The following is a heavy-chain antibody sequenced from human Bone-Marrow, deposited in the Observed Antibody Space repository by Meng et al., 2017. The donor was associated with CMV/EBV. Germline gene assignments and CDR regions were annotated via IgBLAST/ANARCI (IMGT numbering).Heavy chain of an antibody. Sequence: GSLRLSCTVSGYSISSGYYWGWIRQPPGKGLEWIGSIYHSGSTYYNPSLKSRVTISVDTSKNQFSLKLSSVTAADTAVYYCARGGLVGATYDAFDICGQGTMVTVSS. V-gene: IGHV4-38-2*02. CDR3: ARGGLVGATYDAFDI. D-gene: IGHD1-26*01. J-gene: IGHJ3*02. CDR2: IYHSGST. CDR1: GYSISSGYY.